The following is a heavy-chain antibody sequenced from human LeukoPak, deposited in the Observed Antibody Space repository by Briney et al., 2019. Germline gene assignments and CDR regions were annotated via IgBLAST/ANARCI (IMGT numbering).Heavy chain of an antibody. D-gene: IGHD6-19*01. J-gene: IGHJ5*02. CDR3: AREGQGSTGWHNWLDP. V-gene: IGHV1-69*13. CDR2: IIPIAGTA. Sequence: GASLKVSCKASGGTFSTYSISWVRQAPGQGLEWVGGIIPIAGTATYAQKFQGRVTIPADESTTTAYMELRGLRSEDTAMYYCAREGQGSTGWHNWLDPWGRGTLVTVSS. CDR1: GGTFSTYS.